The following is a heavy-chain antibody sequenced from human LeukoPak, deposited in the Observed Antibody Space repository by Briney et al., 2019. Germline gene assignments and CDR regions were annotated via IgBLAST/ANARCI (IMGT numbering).Heavy chain of an antibody. D-gene: IGHD2-21*01. V-gene: IGHV4-30-4*01. CDR1: GGSISSGDYY. Sequence: SRTLSLTCTVSGGSISSGDYYWSWIRQPPGKGLEWIGYIYYSGSTYYNPSLKSRVTISVDTSKNQFSLKLSSVTAADTAVYYCARDRVMWAFDIWGQGTMVAVSS. CDR2: IYYSGST. J-gene: IGHJ3*02. CDR3: ARDRVMWAFDI.